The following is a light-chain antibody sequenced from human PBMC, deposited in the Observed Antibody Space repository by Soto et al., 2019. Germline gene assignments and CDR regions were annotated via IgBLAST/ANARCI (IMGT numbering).Light chain of an antibody. V-gene: IGKV3-20*01. CDR1: QSVTSSY. J-gene: IGKJ1*01. Sequence: IVLTQSPGTLSLSPGERSTLSCISSQSVTSSYLAWYQQKPGQAPRLLIYGASSRATGIPDRFSGSGSGTDFTLTISRLEPEDFAVYYCQQYGSSPRTFGQGTKVDIK. CDR3: QQYGSSPRT. CDR2: GAS.